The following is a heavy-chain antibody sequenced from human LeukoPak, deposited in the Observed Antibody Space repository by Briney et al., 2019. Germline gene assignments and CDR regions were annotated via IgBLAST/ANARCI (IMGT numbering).Heavy chain of an antibody. Sequence: ASVKVSCKASGYTFTRYGISWVRQAPGQGLEWMGWISVYNGNTNYTQKVQGRVTMTTETSTGTAYMELRSLRSDDTAVYYCARDYSRGDPDYWGQGTLVTVSS. D-gene: IGHD6-19*01. CDR1: GYTFTRYG. V-gene: IGHV1-18*01. CDR2: ISVYNGNT. CDR3: ARDYSRGDPDY. J-gene: IGHJ4*02.